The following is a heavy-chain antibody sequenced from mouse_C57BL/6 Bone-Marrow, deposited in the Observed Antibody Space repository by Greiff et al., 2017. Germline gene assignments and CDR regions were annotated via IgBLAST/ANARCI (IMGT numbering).Heavy chain of an antibody. CDR3: ARGDAMDY. CDR2: ISDGGSYT. Sequence: EVKLMESGGGLVKPGGSLKLSCAASGFTFSSYAMSWVRQTPEKRLEWVATISDGGSYTYYPDNVKGRFTISRDNAKNNLYLQMSHLKSEDTAMYYFARGDAMDYWGQGTSVTVSS. V-gene: IGHV5-4*03. J-gene: IGHJ4*01. CDR1: GFTFSSYA.